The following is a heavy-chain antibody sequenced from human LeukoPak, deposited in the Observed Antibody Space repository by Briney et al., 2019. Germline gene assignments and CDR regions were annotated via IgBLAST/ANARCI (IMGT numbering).Heavy chain of an antibody. CDR2: INPNSCGT. J-gene: IGHJ4*02. Sequence: GASVKVSCKASGYTFTGYYMHWVRQAPGQGLEWMGWINPNSCGTNYAQKFQGRVTMTRDTSISTAYMELSRLRSDDTAVYYCAREYYDSSGTVDYWGQGTLVTVSS. V-gene: IGHV1-2*02. CDR1: GYTFTGYY. CDR3: AREYYDSSGTVDY. D-gene: IGHD3-22*01.